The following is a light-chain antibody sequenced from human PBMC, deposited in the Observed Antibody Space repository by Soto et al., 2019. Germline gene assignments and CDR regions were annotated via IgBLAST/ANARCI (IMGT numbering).Light chain of an antibody. J-gene: IGLJ1*01. V-gene: IGLV2-14*01. CDR1: SSDVGAYNY. CDR2: HVT. Sequence: QSALTQPSSVSGSLGQSITISCSGTSSDVGAYNYVSWYQQYPGKAPKLMIYHVTDRPSGVSNRCSGSKSGNTASLTISGLQAEDEADYYCCSYTASNTFVFGTGTKLTVL. CDR3: CSYTASNTFV.